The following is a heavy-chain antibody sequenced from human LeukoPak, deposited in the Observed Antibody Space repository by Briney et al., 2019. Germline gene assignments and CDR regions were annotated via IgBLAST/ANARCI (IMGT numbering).Heavy chain of an antibody. CDR1: GFTFSSYA. CDR2: ISGSGGST. J-gene: IGHJ4*02. CDR3: AKRVGATPSHFDY. Sequence: GGSLRLSCAASGFTFSSYAMSWVRQAPGKGLEWVSAISGSGGSTYYADSVKGRFTISRDNSKNTLYLQMNSLRAEDAAVYYCAKRVGATPSHFDYWGQGTLVTVSS. V-gene: IGHV3-23*01. D-gene: IGHD1-26*01.